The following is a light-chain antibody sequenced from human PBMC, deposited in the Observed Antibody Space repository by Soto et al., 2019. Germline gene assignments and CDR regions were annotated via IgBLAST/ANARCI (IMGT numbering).Light chain of an antibody. V-gene: IGKV1-39*01. J-gene: IGKJ2*01. CDR2: KVS. Sequence: DIQMTQSPSSLSASVGDRVTITCRASQSINTFLNWYQQKPWKAPNLLIYKVSNLQSGVPSRFSGSGSGTDFTLTISSLQPEDFATYFCQQGARTPYTFGQGTTLEIK. CDR3: QQGARTPYT. CDR1: QSINTF.